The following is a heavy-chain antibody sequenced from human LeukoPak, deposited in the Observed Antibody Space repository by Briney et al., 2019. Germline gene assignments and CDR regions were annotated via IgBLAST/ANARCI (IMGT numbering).Heavy chain of an antibody. CDR3: AKGSALGYSSSWYLNS. J-gene: IGHJ4*02. CDR2: TSGSGAYT. Sequence: GGSLRLSCAASGFTFSSYGMNWVRQAPGKGLEWISATSGSGAYTYYADSVKGRFTISRGNSKDTLYLQMSSLKVDDTALYYCAKGSALGYSSSWYLNSWGQGTLVTVSS. V-gene: IGHV3-23*01. D-gene: IGHD6-13*01. CDR1: GFTFSSYG.